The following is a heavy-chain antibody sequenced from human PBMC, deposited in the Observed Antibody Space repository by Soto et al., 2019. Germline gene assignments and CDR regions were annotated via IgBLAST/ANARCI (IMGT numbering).Heavy chain of an antibody. CDR2: IYHSGST. D-gene: IGHD3-10*02. Sequence: SETLSLTCAVSGGSISSGGYSWSWIRQPPGKGLEWIGYIYHSGSTFYNPSLKSRVTISVDRSKNQFSLKLTSVTAADTAVYYCARLGMLAYYYAMDVWDQGTTVTSP. CDR3: ARLGMLAYYYAMDV. V-gene: IGHV4-30-2*01. J-gene: IGHJ6*02. CDR1: GGSISSGGYS.